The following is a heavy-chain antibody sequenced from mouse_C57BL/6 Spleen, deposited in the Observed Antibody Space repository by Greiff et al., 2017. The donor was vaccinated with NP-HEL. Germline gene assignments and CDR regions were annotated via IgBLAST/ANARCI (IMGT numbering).Heavy chain of an antibody. CDR1: GYAFSSYW. V-gene: IGHV1-80*01. D-gene: IGHD2-4*01. CDR3: ARGDYGGDGYAMDY. CDR2: IYTGDGDT. J-gene: IGHJ4*01. Sequence: LQESGAELVKPGASVKISCKASGYAFSSYWMNWVKQRPGKGLEWIGQIYTGDGDTNYNGKFKGKATLTADKSSSTAYMQLSSLTSEDSAVYFCARGDYGGDGYAMDYWGQGTSVTVSS.